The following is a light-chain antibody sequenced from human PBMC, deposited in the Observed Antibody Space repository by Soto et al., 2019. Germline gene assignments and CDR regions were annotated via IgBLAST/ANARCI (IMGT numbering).Light chain of an antibody. CDR3: QQYGSFSPIT. V-gene: IGKV1-5*01. CDR2: DAS. J-gene: IGKJ4*01. Sequence: DIQMTQSPSSLSASVGDTVTITCRASQSISNWLAWYQQRPGIAPKLLIFDASILQSGVPSRFSGSGSGTEFTLSISRLQTDDFATYYCQQYGSFSPITFGGGTKV. CDR1: QSISNW.